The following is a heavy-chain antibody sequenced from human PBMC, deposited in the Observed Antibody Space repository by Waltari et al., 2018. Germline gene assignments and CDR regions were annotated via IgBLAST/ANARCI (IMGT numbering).Heavy chain of an antibody. CDR2: IYYSGST. CDR3: ASYCGGDCYGTAAFDI. Sequence: QVQLQESDPGLVKPSETLSLTCTVSGGSISSYYWSWIRQPPGKGLEWIGYIYYSGSTNYNPSLKSRVTISVDTSKNQFSLKLSSVTAADTAVYYCASYCGGDCYGTAAFDIWGQGTMVTVSS. D-gene: IGHD2-21*01. V-gene: IGHV4-59*01. J-gene: IGHJ3*02. CDR1: GGSISSYY.